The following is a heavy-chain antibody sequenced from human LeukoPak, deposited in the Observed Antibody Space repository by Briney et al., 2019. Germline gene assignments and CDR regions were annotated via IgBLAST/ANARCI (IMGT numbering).Heavy chain of an antibody. CDR2: ISYDGSNK. Sequence: PGGSLRLSCAASGFTFSSYAMHWVRQAPGKGLEWVAVISYDGSNKYYADSVKGRFTISRDNSKNTLYLQMNSLRAEDTAVCYCARSYYYDSSHTVDYWGQGTLVTVSS. D-gene: IGHD3-22*01. V-gene: IGHV3-30-3*01. CDR3: ARSYYYDSSHTVDY. J-gene: IGHJ4*02. CDR1: GFTFSSYA.